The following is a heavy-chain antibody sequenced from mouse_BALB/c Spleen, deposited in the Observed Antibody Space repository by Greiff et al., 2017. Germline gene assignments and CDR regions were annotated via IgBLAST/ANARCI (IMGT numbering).Heavy chain of an antibody. V-gene: IGHV1-15*01. J-gene: IGHJ4*01. D-gene: IGHD2-1*01. CDR2: IDPETGGT. Sequence: QVHVKQSGAELVRPGASVTLSCKASGYTFTDYEMHWVKQTPVHGLEWIGAIDPETGGTAYNQKFKGKATLTADKSSSTAYMELRSLTSEDSAVYYCTRDLLWGQGTSVTVSS. CDR1: GYTFTDYE. CDR3: TRDLL.